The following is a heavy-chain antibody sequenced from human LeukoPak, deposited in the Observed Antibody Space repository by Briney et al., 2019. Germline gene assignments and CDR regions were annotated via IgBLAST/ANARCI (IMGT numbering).Heavy chain of an antibody. V-gene: IGHV3-53*01. Sequence: GGSLRLSCAASGFTVSSNYMSWVRQAPGKGLEWVSVIYSGGSTYYADSVKGRFTISRDDAKNTLYLQMNSLRAEDTAVYYCARETEYYGSGSYYIGYWGQGTPVTVSS. CDR1: GFTVSSNY. D-gene: IGHD3-10*01. J-gene: IGHJ4*02. CDR3: ARETEYYGSGSYYIGY. CDR2: IYSGGST.